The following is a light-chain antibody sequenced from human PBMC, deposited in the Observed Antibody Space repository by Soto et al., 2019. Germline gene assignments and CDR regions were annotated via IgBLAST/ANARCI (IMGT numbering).Light chain of an antibody. J-gene: IGKJ2*01. CDR2: GAS. V-gene: IGKV3-15*01. CDR1: QSVGSN. CDR3: QQYTNWPYT. Sequence: EIVMTQSPATLSVSPGERASLSCRASQSVGSNLAWYQQTAGQAPRLLIYGASTRATGIPARFSVSGSGTEFTLTISSMQSKYFAVYSCQQYTNWPYTFGQGTKLEIK.